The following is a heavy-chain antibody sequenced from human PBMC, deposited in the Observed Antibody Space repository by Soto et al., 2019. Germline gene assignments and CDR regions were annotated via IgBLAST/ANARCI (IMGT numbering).Heavy chain of an antibody. J-gene: IGHJ6*02. CDR1: GYTFSTYG. V-gene: IGHV1-18*01. Sequence: QVHLVQSGAEVKKTGASVKVSCKASGYTFSTYGISWVRQGPGQGLEWMGWLSDYNGNTNYAQKFQGRVSMTTDTSTRTAYMELRSLRSDDTAVYFCAREGYYSGSGTYSPPRYYGMDVWGQGTTVTVSS. CDR2: LSDYNGNT. D-gene: IGHD3-10*01. CDR3: AREGYYSGSGTYSPPRYYGMDV.